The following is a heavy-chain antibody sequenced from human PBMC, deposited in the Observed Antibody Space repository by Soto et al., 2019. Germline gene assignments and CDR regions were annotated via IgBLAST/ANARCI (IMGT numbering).Heavy chain of an antibody. D-gene: IGHD6-19*01. Sequence: GGSLRLSCAASGFTFSSYWMHWVRQAPGKGLVWVSRINSDGSSTSYADSVKGRFTISRDNSKNTLYLQMNSLRAEDTAVYYCAKGSSGWYGGDAFDIWGQGTMVTVSS. J-gene: IGHJ3*02. CDR3: AKGSSGWYGGDAFDI. CDR2: INSDGSST. V-gene: IGHV3-74*01. CDR1: GFTFSSYW.